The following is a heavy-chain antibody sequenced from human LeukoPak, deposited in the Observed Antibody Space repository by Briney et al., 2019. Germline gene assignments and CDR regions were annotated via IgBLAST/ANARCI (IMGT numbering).Heavy chain of an antibody. CDR2: INAGNGNT. CDR3: AAPHYYDSSGYYAGNAFDI. Sequence: VSVKVSCKASGYTFTSYAMHWVRQAPGQRLEWMGWINAGNGNTKYSQKFQGRVTITRDTSASTAYMELSSLRSEDTAVYYCAAPHYYDSSGYYAGNAFDIWGQGTMVTVSS. D-gene: IGHD3-22*01. V-gene: IGHV1-3*01. CDR1: GYTFTSYA. J-gene: IGHJ3*02.